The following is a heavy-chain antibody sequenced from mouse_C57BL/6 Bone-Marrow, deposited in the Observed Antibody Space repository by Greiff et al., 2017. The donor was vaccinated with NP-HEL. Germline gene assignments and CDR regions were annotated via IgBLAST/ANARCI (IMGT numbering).Heavy chain of an antibody. CDR3: AREGYAMDY. Sequence: DVKLQESGPGLVKPSQSLSLTCSVTGYSITSGYYWNWIRQFPGNKLEWMGYISYDGSNNYNPYLKNRISITRDTSKNQFILKLNSVTNEDTATYYCAREGYAMDYWGQGTSVTVSS. CDR2: ISYDGSN. CDR1: GYSITSGYY. J-gene: IGHJ4*01. V-gene: IGHV3-6*01.